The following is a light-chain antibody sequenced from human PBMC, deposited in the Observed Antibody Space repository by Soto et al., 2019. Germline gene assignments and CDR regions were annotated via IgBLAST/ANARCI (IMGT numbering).Light chain of an antibody. CDR1: QNVGTY. CDR2: DAS. J-gene: IGKJ2*01. Sequence: EIVLTQSPDTLSLSPGERATLSCRASQNVGTYLTWFQQKPGQAPRRLIYDASTRVSGVADRFSGSGSGTDFSLNISSQEPQDFAVYYRQQCSKWPMYTFGQGTKLEIK. CDR3: QQCSKWPMYT. V-gene: IGKV3-11*01.